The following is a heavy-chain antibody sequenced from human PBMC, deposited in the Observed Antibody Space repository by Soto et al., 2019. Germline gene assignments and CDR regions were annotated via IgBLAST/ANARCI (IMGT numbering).Heavy chain of an antibody. J-gene: IGHJ3*02. CDR1: GYSFTSYW. CDR2: IYPGDSDT. Sequence: EVQLVQSGAEVKKPGESLKISCKGSGYSFTSYWIGWVRQMPGKGLEWMGIIYPGDSDTRYSPSFQGQVTISADKSISTAYLQWSSLKASDTAMYYCARRAYCSGGSCSQSPPGVGAFDIWGQGTMVTVSS. D-gene: IGHD2-15*01. V-gene: IGHV5-51*03. CDR3: ARRAYCSGGSCSQSPPGVGAFDI.